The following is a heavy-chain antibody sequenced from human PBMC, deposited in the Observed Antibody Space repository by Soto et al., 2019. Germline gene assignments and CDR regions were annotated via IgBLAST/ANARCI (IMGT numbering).Heavy chain of an antibody. Sequence: QVQLVESGGGVVQPGRSLRLSCAASGFSFSNYGMHWVRQAPGKGLEWVALLSYDASNKYYADSVKGRFTISSDNSKNTLYLQMNSLRAEDTAVYYCAKADTSGYRSAMDVWGQGTTVTVSS. V-gene: IGHV3-30*18. D-gene: IGHD3-22*01. CDR3: AKADTSGYRSAMDV. CDR2: LSYDASNK. CDR1: GFSFSNYG. J-gene: IGHJ6*02.